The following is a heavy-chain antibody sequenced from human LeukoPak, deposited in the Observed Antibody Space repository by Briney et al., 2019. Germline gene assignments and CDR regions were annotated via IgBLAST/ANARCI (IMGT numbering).Heavy chain of an antibody. CDR3: ARVYSSSWYIRIFDY. CDR1: GYTFTSYG. V-gene: IGHV1-18*01. Sequence: GASVKVSCKASGYTFTSYGISWVRQAPGQGLEWMGWISAYNGNTNYAQRLQGRVTMTTDTSTSTAYMELRSLRSDDTAVYYCARVYSSSWYIRIFDYWGQGTLVTVSS. J-gene: IGHJ4*02. CDR2: ISAYNGNT. D-gene: IGHD6-13*01.